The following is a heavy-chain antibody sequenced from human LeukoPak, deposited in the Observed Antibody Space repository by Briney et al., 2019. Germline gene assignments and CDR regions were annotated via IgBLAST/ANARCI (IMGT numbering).Heavy chain of an antibody. CDR2: ISGSGGST. J-gene: IGHJ5*01. CDR3: VKLSLTAAGRGKTWFDL. Sequence: GGSLRLSCEGSGFSFSSYGMSWVRQAPGKGLEWVSSISGSGGSTYFADSLKGRFNISRDNVKNTVYLQMNSLRVEDTAIYYCVKLSLTAAGRGKTWFDLWGQGTLVSVSS. V-gene: IGHV3-23*01. CDR1: GFSFSSYG. D-gene: IGHD6-13*01.